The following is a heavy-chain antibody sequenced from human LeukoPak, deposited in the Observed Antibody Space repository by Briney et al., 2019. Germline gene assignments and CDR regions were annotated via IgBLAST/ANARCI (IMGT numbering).Heavy chain of an antibody. CDR1: GYTFTSYG. CDR2: ISAYNGNT. Sequence: ASVKVSCKASGYTFTSYGISWVRQAPGQGLEWMGWISAYNGNTNYAQKLQGRVTMTTDTSTSTAYMELRSLRSDDTAVYYCARPDVDTAMVIGFDYWGQGTLVTVSS. J-gene: IGHJ4*02. V-gene: IGHV1-18*01. D-gene: IGHD5-18*01. CDR3: ARPDVDTAMVIGFDY.